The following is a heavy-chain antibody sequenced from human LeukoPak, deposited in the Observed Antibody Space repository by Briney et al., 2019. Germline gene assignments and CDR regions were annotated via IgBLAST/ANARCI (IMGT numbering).Heavy chain of an antibody. CDR2: INYSGST. CDR3: ARQSNSLLDY. D-gene: IGHD5-18*01. V-gene: IGHV4-59*08. CDR1: GDSIGSSY. J-gene: IGHJ4*02. Sequence: SETLSLTCTVSGDSIGSSYWSWIRQPPGKGREWIGYINYSGSTNYSPSLKSRVTISVDTSKNQFSLKMRSVTAADTAVYYCARQSNSLLDYWGQGTLVTVSS.